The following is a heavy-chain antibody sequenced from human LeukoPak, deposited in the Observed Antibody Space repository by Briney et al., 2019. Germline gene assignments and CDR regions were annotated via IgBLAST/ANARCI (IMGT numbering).Heavy chain of an antibody. CDR3: ARHTGYCSSTNCYTGWFDP. CDR1: GGSISSSSYY. V-gene: IGHV4-39*01. CDR2: IYYSGST. Sequence: SETLSLTCTVSGGSISSSSYYWGWIRQPPGKGLEWIGGIYYSGSTYYNPSLRSRVTISVDTSKNQFSLKLSSVTAADTAVYYCARHTGYCSSTNCYTGWFDPWGQGTLVTVSS. J-gene: IGHJ5*02. D-gene: IGHD2-2*02.